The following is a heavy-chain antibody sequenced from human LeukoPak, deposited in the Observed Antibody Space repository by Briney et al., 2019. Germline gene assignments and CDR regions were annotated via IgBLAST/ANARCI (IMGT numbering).Heavy chain of an antibody. CDR2: INPDSGAT. CDR3: ARGEPLSWGLGMGYFDL. V-gene: IGHV1-2*02. D-gene: IGHD7-27*01. CDR1: GGTFSSYA. J-gene: IGHJ2*01. Sequence: ASVKVSCKASGGTFSSYAISWVRQAPGQGLEYMGWINPDSGATKYAQKFQGRVIVTRDTSISTAYMELDRLTSDDTAVYYCARGEPLSWGLGMGYFDLWGRGTLLTVSS.